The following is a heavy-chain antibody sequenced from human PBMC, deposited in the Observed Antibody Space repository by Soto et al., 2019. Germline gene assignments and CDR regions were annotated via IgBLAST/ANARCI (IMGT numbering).Heavy chain of an antibody. D-gene: IGHD3-10*01. V-gene: IGHV1-69*12. CDR1: GGTFSSYA. CDR3: ALHYGSGSNYYYYGTDV. CDR2: IIPIFGTA. J-gene: IGHJ6*01. Sequence: HVQLVQSGAEVKKPRTSVNVSCKSSGGTFSSYAISWVRQAPGHGLEWMGGIIPIFGTADYAQKFQGRVTITADEYTSPDYMELRTLRSEDTAVYYCALHYGSGSNYYYYGTDVMGQGTTVTVSS.